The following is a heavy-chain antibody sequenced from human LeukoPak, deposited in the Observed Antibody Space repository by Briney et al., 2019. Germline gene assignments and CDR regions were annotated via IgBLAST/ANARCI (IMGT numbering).Heavy chain of an antibody. J-gene: IGHJ5*02. CDR1: GYTFTGYY. Sequence: ASVKVSCKASGYTFTGYYMHWVRQAPGQGLEWMGWINTNSGGTNYAQKFQGRVTMTRDTSISTAYMELSRLRSDDTAVYYCARDLFLGYCSSTSCNDNWFDPWGQGTLVTVSS. CDR3: ARDLFLGYCSSTSCNDNWFDP. D-gene: IGHD2-2*01. CDR2: INTNSGGT. V-gene: IGHV1-2*02.